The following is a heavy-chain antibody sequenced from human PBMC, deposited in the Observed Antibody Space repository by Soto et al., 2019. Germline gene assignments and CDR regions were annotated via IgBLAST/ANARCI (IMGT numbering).Heavy chain of an antibody. D-gene: IGHD5-18*01. J-gene: IGHJ6*02. CDR2: IYSEGTT. CDR1: GITVSSIY. V-gene: IGHV3-53*02. CDR3: ARDPLGYSYGLYYNYGMDV. Sequence: EVQLVETGGGLIQPGGSLRLSCAVSGITVSSIYMTWVRQAPGKGLEWVSVIYSEGTTYYADSVKGRCTISRDNSKNTLYLQMNSLRAEDTAVYYCARDPLGYSYGLYYNYGMDVWGQGTTVTVSS.